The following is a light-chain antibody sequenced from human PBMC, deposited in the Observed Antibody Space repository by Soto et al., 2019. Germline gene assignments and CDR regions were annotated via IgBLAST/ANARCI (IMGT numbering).Light chain of an antibody. Sequence: EIVITQSPGTPSVSPGERATLSCRAGQGVTTNFAWYQQKSGQSPRLLIYDVSIRATGVPARFSGTGSETDFTLTISGLQSEDSAVYFCQQYNNWPFSFGQGTRLEIK. CDR2: DVS. CDR1: QGVTTN. J-gene: IGKJ5*01. V-gene: IGKV3-15*01. CDR3: QQYNNWPFS.